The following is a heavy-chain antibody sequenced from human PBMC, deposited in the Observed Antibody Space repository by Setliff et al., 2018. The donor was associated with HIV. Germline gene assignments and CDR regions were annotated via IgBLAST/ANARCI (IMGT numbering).Heavy chain of an antibody. CDR1: GFRFSDYY. D-gene: IGHD1-26*01. V-gene: IGHV3-11*06. CDR2: ISSSSDSPT. J-gene: IGHJ3*02. Sequence: PGESLKISCAASGFRFSDYYMNWIRQAPGKGLEWLSYISSSSDSPTKYADSVQGRFTISRDNAKNSLYLQMNSLRVEDTAVYYCVGSPAEAASAAWDEAFDIWGQGTLVTVSS. CDR3: VGSPAEAASAAWDEAFDI.